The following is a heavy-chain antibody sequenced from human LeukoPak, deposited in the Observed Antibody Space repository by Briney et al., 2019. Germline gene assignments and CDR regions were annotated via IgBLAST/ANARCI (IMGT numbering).Heavy chain of an antibody. Sequence: GGSLRLSCAASGFTFSIYWMYWVRQAPGKGLMWVSRCDSDGSSTSYADSVKGRFTISRDNAKNTLYLQMNSLRAEDTAVYYCARRRDYSLDYWGQGTLVTVSS. CDR2: CDSDGSST. CDR1: GFTFSIYW. V-gene: IGHV3-74*01. J-gene: IGHJ4*02. CDR3: ARRRDYSLDY. D-gene: IGHD2-15*01.